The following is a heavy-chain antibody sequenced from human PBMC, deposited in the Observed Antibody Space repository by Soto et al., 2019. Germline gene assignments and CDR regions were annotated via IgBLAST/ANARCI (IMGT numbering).Heavy chain of an antibody. CDR2: VYPGDSET. J-gene: IGHJ6*02. Sequence: PGESLKISCQGGGYDFTTFWIAWVRQMPGKGLEWMGIVYPGDSETRYSPSFQGQVTISADKSTNTAYLQWSSLKASDTAMYYCVRRDDYSYYYGMDVWGQGTKVTVSS. CDR1: GYDFTTFW. V-gene: IGHV5-51*01. CDR3: VRRDDYSYYYGMDV.